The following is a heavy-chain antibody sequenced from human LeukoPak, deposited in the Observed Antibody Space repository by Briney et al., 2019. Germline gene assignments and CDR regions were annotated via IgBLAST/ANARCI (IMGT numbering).Heavy chain of an antibody. CDR3: AKVSDRYCSSTSCYYYYMDV. D-gene: IGHD2-2*01. CDR1: GFTFSSYS. V-gene: IGHV3-21*04. Sequence: GGSLRLSCAASGFTFSSYSMNWVRQAPGKGLEWVSSISSSSSYIYYADSVKGRFTISRDNSKNTLYLQMNSLRAEDTAVYYCAKVSDRYCSSTSCYYYYMDVWGKGTTVTVSS. CDR2: ISSSSSYI. J-gene: IGHJ6*03.